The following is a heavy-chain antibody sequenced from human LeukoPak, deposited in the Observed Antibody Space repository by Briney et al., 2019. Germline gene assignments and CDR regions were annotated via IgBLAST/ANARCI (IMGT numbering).Heavy chain of an antibody. CDR2: IYYSGST. Sequence: PSETLSLTCTVSGYSISSGYYWGWILQPPVKGLEWIGYIYYSGSTNYNPSLKSRVTISVDTSKNQFSLKLSSVTAADTAVYYCARMSSYDILTIYFDYWGQGTLVTVSS. D-gene: IGHD3-9*01. V-gene: IGHV4-61*01. CDR1: GYSISSGYY. CDR3: ARMSSYDILTIYFDY. J-gene: IGHJ4*02.